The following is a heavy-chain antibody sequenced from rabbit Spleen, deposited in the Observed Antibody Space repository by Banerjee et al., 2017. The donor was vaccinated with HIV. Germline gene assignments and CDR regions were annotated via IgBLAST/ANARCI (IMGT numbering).Heavy chain of an antibody. CDR3: ARGDSGGWGDWNL. V-gene: IGHV1S40*01. CDR2: IAGSSSGFT. D-gene: IGHD4-1*01. J-gene: IGHJ4*01. Sequence: QSLEESGGDLVKPGASLTLTCTASGVSFTYDYYMCWVRQAPGKGLEWIACIAGSSSGFTYSATWAKGRFTCSKTSSTTVTLQMTSLTAADTATYFCARGDSGGWGDWNLWGPGTLVTVS. CDR1: GVSFTYDYY.